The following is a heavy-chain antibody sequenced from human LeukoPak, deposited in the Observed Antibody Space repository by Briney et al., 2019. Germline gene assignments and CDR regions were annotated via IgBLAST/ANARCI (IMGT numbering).Heavy chain of an antibody. CDR2: IGTAGDT. Sequence: GGSLRLSCAASGFTFSSYDMHWVRQATGKGLEWVSAIGTAGDTYYPGSVKGRFTISRENAKNSLYLQMNSLRAEDTALYHCARARYCSSTSCYSFDYWGQGTLVTVSS. CDR1: GFTFSSYD. J-gene: IGHJ4*02. V-gene: IGHV3-13*01. CDR3: ARARYCSSTSCYSFDY. D-gene: IGHD2-2*01.